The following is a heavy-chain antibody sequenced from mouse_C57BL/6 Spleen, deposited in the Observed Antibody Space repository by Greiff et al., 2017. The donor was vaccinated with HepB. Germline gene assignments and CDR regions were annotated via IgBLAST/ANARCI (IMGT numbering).Heavy chain of an antibody. V-gene: IGHV14-3*01. Sequence: VQLQQSVAELVRPGASVKLSCTASGFNIKNTYMHWVKQRPEQGLEWIGRIDPANGNTKYAPKFQCKATITAHTSSNTAYLQLSSLTSEDTAIYYCAFYYGYEDYFDYWGQGTTLTVSS. CDR2: IDPANGNT. CDR3: AFYYGYEDYFDY. J-gene: IGHJ2*01. D-gene: IGHD2-2*01. CDR1: GFNIKNTY.